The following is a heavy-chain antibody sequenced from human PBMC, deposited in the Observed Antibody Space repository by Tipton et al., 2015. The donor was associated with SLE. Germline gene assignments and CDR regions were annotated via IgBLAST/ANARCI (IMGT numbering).Heavy chain of an antibody. CDR1: GRSMTSFS. Sequence: TLSLTCAVSGRSMTSFSWSWIRQTPEKGLEWIGYIYYNGRTNYNPSLKSRVTVSIDTAKNQFSLKPTSVTAADTAVYYCARGMLTWRGAIIGVDVWGQGTSVNVSS. V-gene: IGHV4-59*08. CDR3: ARGMLTWRGAIIGVDV. D-gene: IGHD2-8*01. CDR2: IYYNGRT. J-gene: IGHJ6*02.